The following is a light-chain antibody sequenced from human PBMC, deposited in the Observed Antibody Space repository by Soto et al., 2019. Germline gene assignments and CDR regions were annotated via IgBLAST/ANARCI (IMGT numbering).Light chain of an antibody. CDR3: FSYAGSSTCV. J-gene: IGLJ1*01. Sequence: QSALTQPASVSGSPGQSITISCAGTSSDVGSYNLVSWYQNHPGKAPKLMIYEGSKRPSGVSNRFSGSKSGNTASLTISGLQAADEADYFCFSYAGSSTCVFGTGTKV. CDR1: SSDVGSYNL. CDR2: EGS. V-gene: IGLV2-23*01.